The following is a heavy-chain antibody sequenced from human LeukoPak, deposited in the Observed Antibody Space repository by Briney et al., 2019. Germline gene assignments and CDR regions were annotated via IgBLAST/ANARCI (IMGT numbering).Heavy chain of an antibody. J-gene: IGHJ4*02. CDR3: AKGKRYPDY. V-gene: IGHV3-7*03. CDR2: IKKDGSET. CDR1: GFTFSTPW. Sequence: GGSLRLSCAASGFTFSTPWMSWVRQVPGKGLEWVANIKKDGSETYYVDSVKGRFTISRDNAKNSLYLQMNSLRAEDTAMYYCAKGKRYPDYWGQGTLVTVSS. D-gene: IGHD1-1*01.